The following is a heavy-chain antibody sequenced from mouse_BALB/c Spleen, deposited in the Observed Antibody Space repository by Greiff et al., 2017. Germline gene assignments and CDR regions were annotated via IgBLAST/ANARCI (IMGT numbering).Heavy chain of an antibody. CDR2: INPYNGDT. D-gene: IGHD1-1*01. Sequence: EVKLMESGPELVKPGASVKISCKASGYSFTGYFMNWVMQSHGKSLEWIGRINPYNGDTFYNQKFKGKATLTVDKSSSTAHMELRSLASEDSAVYYCATFYYGSSWYFDVWGAGTTVTVSS. CDR1: GYSFTGYF. CDR3: ATFYYGSSWYFDV. J-gene: IGHJ1*01. V-gene: IGHV1-20*02.